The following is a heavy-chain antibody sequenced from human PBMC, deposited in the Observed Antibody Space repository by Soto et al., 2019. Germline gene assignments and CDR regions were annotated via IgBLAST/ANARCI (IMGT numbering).Heavy chain of an antibody. CDR1: GFTFGDYA. J-gene: IGHJ6*02. V-gene: IGHV3-49*03. Sequence: SLSLSCTASGFTFGDYAMSWFRQAPGKGLEWVGFIRSKAYGGTTEYAASVKGRFTISRDDSKNTLYLQMNSLKTEDTAVYYCTTDGCISTSCNYYYYGMDVWGQGTTVTAP. CDR2: IRSKAYGGTT. CDR3: TTDGCISTSCNYYYYGMDV. D-gene: IGHD2-2*01.